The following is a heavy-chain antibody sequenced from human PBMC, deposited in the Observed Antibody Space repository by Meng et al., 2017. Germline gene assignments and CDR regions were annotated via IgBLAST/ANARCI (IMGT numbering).Heavy chain of an antibody. CDR3: AKDRTVAKNGFYGMDV. J-gene: IGHJ6*02. CDR1: GFTFDDYA. Sequence: SLKISCAASGFTFDDYAMHWVRQAPGKGLEWVSGISWNRGSIGYADSVLGRFTISRANAKNSLYLQMNSLRPEDTALYYCAKDRTVAKNGFYGMDVWGQGTTVTVSS. V-gene: IGHV3-9*01. CDR2: ISWNRGSI. D-gene: IGHD4-17*01.